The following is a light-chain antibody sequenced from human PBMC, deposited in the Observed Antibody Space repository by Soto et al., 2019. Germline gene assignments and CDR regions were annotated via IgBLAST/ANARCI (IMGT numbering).Light chain of an antibody. J-gene: IGKJ3*01. Sequence: EVVLTQSPATLSLSPGERATLSCRASENLYTYLAWYQQKPGQVPRLLIYDTSKRATDIPARFSGSGSGTDYTLTISSLEPEDVAVYYCLEHGNWPRRTFGPGTTVDV. CDR3: LEHGNWPRRT. V-gene: IGKV3-11*01. CDR2: DTS. CDR1: ENLYTY.